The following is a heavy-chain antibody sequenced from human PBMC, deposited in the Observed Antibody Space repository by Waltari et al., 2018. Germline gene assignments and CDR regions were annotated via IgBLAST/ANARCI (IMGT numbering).Heavy chain of an antibody. CDR1: GGSISSYY. CDR2: RGN. V-gene: IGHV4-59*01. D-gene: IGHD4-17*01. J-gene: IGHJ4*02. CDR3: ARSYTVTTSPIAGY. Sequence: QVQLQESGPGLVKPSETLSLTCTVFGGSISSYYWSWIRQPPGKGLEWIGYRGNNYNPSLKSRVTISLDTSKNQFSPKLSSVTAADTAVYYCARSYTVTTSPIAGYWGQGTLVTVSS.